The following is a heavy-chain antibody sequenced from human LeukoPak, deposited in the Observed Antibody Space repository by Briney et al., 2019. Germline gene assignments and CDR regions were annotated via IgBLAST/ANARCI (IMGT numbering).Heavy chain of an antibody. CDR2: ISSSSSTI. V-gene: IGHV3-48*01. J-gene: IGHJ4*01. CDR3: AKDPEYCGGDCPAPYYFDY. D-gene: IGHD2-21*02. CDR1: GFTFSSYS. Sequence: GGSLRLSCAASGFTFSSYSMNWVRQAPGKGLEWVSYISSSSSTIYYADSVKGRFTISRDNAKNSLYLQMNSLRAEDTAVYYCAKDPEYCGGDCPAPYYFDYWGHGTLVTVSS.